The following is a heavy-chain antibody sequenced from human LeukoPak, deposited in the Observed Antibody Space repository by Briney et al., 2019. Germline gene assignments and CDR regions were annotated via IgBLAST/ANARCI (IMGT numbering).Heavy chain of an antibody. CDR1: GFTFSSYG. CDR3: AKKETTVTTFFEN. CDR2: IQYDGSSN. D-gene: IGHD4-17*01. J-gene: IGHJ4*02. V-gene: IGHV3-30*02. Sequence: PGGSLRLSCTTSGFTFSSYGMHWVRQAPGKGLEWVAFIQYDGSSNYYADFVKGRFTVSRDNSKNTLYLQMNSLRAEDTAVYYCAKKETTVTTFFENWGQGTLVTVSS.